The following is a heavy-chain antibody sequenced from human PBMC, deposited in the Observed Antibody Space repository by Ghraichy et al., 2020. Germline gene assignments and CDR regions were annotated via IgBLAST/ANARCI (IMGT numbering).Heavy chain of an antibody. J-gene: IGHJ4*02. CDR2: ISYDGSNK. Sequence: GGSLRLSCAASGFTFSSYDMHWVRQAPGKGLEWVAVISYDGSNKYYADSVKGRFTISRDNSKNTLYLQMNSLRAEDTAVYYCAKDWGDVVVVAATALVYWGQGTLVTVSS. CDR1: GFTFSSYD. CDR3: AKDWGDVVVVAATALVY. V-gene: IGHV3-30*18. D-gene: IGHD2-15*01.